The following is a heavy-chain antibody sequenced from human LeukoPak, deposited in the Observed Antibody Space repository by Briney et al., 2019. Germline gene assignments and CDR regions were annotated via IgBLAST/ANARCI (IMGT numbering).Heavy chain of an antibody. CDR2: IYTSGST. CDR3: ARHLELRYFDWLSSGDYYYGMDV. Sequence: SETLSLTCSVSGGSISSYYWSWIRQPAGKGLEWVGRIYTSGSTHYNPSLKSRVTKSVDTSKNQFSLKLSSVTAADTAVYYCARHLELRYFDWLSSGDYYYGMDVWGQGTTVTVSS. D-gene: IGHD3-9*01. CDR1: GGSISSYY. V-gene: IGHV4-4*07. J-gene: IGHJ6*02.